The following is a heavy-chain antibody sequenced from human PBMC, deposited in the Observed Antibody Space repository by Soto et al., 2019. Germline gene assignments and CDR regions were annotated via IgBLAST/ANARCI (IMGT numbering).Heavy chain of an antibody. CDR2: IIPIFGTA. D-gene: IGHD2-15*01. CDR3: ARGLRCSGGSCPFDY. CDR1: GGTFSSYA. J-gene: IGHJ4*02. V-gene: IGHV1-69*13. Sequence: ASVKVSCKASGGTFSSYAISWVRQAPGQGLEWMGGIIPIFGTANYAQKFQGRVTITADESTSTAYMELSSLRSEDTAVYYCARGLRCSGGSCPFDYWGQGTLVTVSS.